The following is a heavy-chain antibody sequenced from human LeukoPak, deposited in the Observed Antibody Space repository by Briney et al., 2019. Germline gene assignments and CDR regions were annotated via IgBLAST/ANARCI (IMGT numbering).Heavy chain of an antibody. Sequence: ASVKVSCKASGYTFTSYYMHWVRQAPGQGLEWMGIINPSGGSTSYAQKFQGRVTMTRDTSTSTVYMELSSLRSEDTAVYYCARGSLWFGELSIDYYYYYMDVWGKGTTVTISS. CDR2: INPSGGST. CDR1: GYTFTSYY. CDR3: ARGSLWFGELSIDYYYYYMDV. D-gene: IGHD3-10*01. V-gene: IGHV1-46*01. J-gene: IGHJ6*03.